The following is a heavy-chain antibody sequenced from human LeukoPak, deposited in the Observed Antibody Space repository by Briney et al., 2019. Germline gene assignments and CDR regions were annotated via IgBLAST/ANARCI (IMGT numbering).Heavy chain of an antibody. D-gene: IGHD3-16*01. CDR3: VRDAFGIVSGTHRDVFDI. CDR1: GFTFGDYA. V-gene: IGHV3-49*04. CDR2: IRSKSYGQTT. Sequence: GGSLRLSCTASGFTFGDYAMSWVRQAPGKGLEWVGFIRSKSYGQTTEYGAYVKGRFIISRDDSKSIAYLQMNSLKIEDTAVYYCVRDAFGIVSGTHRDVFDIWGHGTVVTVSS. J-gene: IGHJ3*02.